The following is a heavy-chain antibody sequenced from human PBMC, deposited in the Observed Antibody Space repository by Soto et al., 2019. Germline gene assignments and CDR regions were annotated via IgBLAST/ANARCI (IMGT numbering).Heavy chain of an antibody. CDR3: AKEEYCSGCTCYPDY. J-gene: IGHJ4*02. V-gene: IGHV3-23*01. CDR1: GFTFSTYG. Sequence: EVQLLESGGGLVQPGGSLRLSCVASGFTFSTYGMNWVRQAPGKGLEWVSGISTSGGTTYYADSVKGRFAISRDNSKNTLYLHMNSLRAEDTAVYYCAKEEYCSGCTCYPDYWGQGTLVTVSS. D-gene: IGHD2-15*01. CDR2: ISTSGGTT.